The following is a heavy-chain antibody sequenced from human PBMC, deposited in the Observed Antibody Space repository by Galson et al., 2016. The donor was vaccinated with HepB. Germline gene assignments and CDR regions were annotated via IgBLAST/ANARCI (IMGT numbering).Heavy chain of an antibody. CDR3: ARVSSSIGNWFDT. J-gene: IGHJ5*02. CDR1: GDFISNGPYY. D-gene: IGHD6-13*01. Sequence: TLSLTCTVSGDFISNGPYYWTWIRQHPGKGLEWIGYINYSGTTYSNLSLKSRVTISIDASKNLFPLTLSSGTAAYTAVYYCARVSSSIGNWFDTWGQGTQVTVSS. CDR2: INYSGTT. V-gene: IGHV4-31*03.